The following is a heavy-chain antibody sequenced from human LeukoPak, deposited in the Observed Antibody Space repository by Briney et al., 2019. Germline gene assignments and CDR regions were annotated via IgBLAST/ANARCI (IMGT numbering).Heavy chain of an antibody. V-gene: IGHV5-51*01. CDR3: GMSGDRVPLQDDVFDV. D-gene: IGHD1-26*01. CDR2: IYPGDSGP. J-gene: IGHJ3*01. Sequence: GESLKISCKVSGYSLTSYCIGWVCQMPGKGLEWMGIIYPGDSGPTYSPSFQGPVTISVDKSINTAYLQWSSLQASDTAMYYCGMSGDRVPLQDDVFDVWGQGTMVTVST. CDR1: GYSLTSYC.